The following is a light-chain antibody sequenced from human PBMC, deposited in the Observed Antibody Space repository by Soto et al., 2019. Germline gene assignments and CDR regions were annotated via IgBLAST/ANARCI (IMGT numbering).Light chain of an antibody. CDR3: QQSYSIRSWT. J-gene: IGKJ1*01. V-gene: IGKV1-39*01. CDR2: AAS. Sequence: DIQLTQSPSSLSASVGDRVTITCRASQTVGTFLNWYQQRPGRAPNLLIYAASNLPTGVPSRFSGSGSGTDFTLTINSLQPEDFGTYYCQQSYSIRSWTFXQGTKVDIK. CDR1: QTVGTF.